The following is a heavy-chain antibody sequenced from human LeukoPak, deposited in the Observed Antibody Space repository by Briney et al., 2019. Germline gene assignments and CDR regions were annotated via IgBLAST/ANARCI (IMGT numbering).Heavy chain of an antibody. CDR2: MNPNSGNT. V-gene: IGHV1-8*02. J-gene: IGHJ4*02. CDR3: ARALNDYGDYGSFDY. Sequence: ASVKVSCKASGYTFTSYAMNWVRQATGQGLEWMGWMNPNSGNTGYAQKFQGRVTMTRNTSISTAYMELSSLRSEDTAVYYCARALNDYGDYGSFDYWGQGTLVTVSS. D-gene: IGHD4-17*01. CDR1: GYTFTSYA.